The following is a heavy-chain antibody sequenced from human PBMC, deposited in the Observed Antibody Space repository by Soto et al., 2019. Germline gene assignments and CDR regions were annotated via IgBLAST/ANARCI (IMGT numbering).Heavy chain of an antibody. V-gene: IGHV3-30-3*01. CDR2: ISYDGSNK. CDR1: GFTFSSYA. D-gene: IGHD3-22*01. Sequence: GGSLRLSCAASGFTFSSYAMHWVRQAPGKGLEWVAVISYDGSNKYYADSVKGRFTISRDNSKNTLYLQMNSLRAEDTAVYYCARESEDPYYYDSSGYTDYWGQGTLVTVSS. CDR3: ARESEDPYYYDSSGYTDY. J-gene: IGHJ4*02.